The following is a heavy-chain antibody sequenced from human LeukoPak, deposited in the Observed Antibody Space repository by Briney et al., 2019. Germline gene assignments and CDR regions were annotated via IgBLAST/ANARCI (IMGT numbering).Heavy chain of an antibody. D-gene: IGHD5-18*01. J-gene: IGHJ4*02. CDR3: ARAVYGYYGY. CDR1: GGSFSGYY. Sequence: SETLSLTCAVYGGSFSGYYWSWIRQPPGKGLEWIGEINHSGSTNYNPSLKSRVTISVDTSKNQFSLKLSSVTAADTAVYYCARAVYGYYGYWGQGTLVTVSS. V-gene: IGHV4-34*01. CDR2: INHSGST.